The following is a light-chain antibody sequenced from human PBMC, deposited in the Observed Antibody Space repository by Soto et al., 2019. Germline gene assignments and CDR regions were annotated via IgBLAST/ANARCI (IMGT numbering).Light chain of an antibody. V-gene: IGKV1-33*01. Sequence: DIQMTQSPSSLSAFVGDRVTITCQASQDISNYLNWYQQKPGKAPKFLIYDASNLEIGVPSRFSGNGSWTDFTLTISSLPPEDFATYYCQQFDSLPLTFGGGTKVEIK. CDR2: DAS. CDR1: QDISNY. J-gene: IGKJ4*01. CDR3: QQFDSLPLT.